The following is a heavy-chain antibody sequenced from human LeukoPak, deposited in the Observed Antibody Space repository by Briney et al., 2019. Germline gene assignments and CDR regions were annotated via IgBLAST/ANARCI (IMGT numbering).Heavy chain of an antibody. CDR3: AKEATWGEWYFDY. V-gene: IGHV3-30*18. Sequence: GVSLRLSCVVSGFTFRNYGMHWVRQAPGKGLEWVAVIADDGGAKFYADSVKGRITISRDNSKNTLYLQMNSLRAEDTAVYYCAKEATWGEWYFDYWGQGTLVTVSS. D-gene: IGHD3-10*01. CDR2: IADDGGAK. CDR1: GFTFRNYG. J-gene: IGHJ4*02.